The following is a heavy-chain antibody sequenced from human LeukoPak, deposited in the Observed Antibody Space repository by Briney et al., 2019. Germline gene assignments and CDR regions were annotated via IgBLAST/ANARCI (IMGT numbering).Heavy chain of an antibody. CDR3: ARDSEDRAWFGERRWFDP. V-gene: IGHV4-31*03. J-gene: IGHJ5*02. Sequence: PSQTLSLTCTVSGGSISSGGYYWSWIRQHPGKGLEWIGYIYYSGSTYYNPSLKSRVTISVDTSKNQFSLKLSSVTAADTAVYYCARDSEDRAWFGERRWFDPWGQGTLVTVSS. CDR1: GGSISSGGYY. CDR2: IYYSGST. D-gene: IGHD3-10*01.